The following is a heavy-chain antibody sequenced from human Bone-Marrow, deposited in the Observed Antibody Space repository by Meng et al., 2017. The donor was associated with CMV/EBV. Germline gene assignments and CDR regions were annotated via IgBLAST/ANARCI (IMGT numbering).Heavy chain of an antibody. CDR2: IYHSGST. J-gene: IGHJ4*01. Sequence: SETLSLTCAVSGGSISSSNWWSWVRQPPGKGLEWIGEIYHSGSTNYNPSLKSRVTISVDKSKNQFSLKLSSVTAADTAVYYCARTDPMYYDFWSGYLIFDDWGHGTLVTVSS. CDR1: GGSISSSNW. D-gene: IGHD3-3*01. V-gene: IGHV4-4*02. CDR3: ARTDPMYYDFWSGYLIFDD.